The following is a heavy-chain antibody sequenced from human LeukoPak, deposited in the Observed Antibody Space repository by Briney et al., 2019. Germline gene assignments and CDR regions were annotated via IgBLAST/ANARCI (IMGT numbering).Heavy chain of an antibody. J-gene: IGHJ3*02. V-gene: IGHV3-23*01. Sequence: TGGSLRLSCAASGFTFSTFAMIWVRQPPGKGLEWVSSIFPSGGEIHYADSVRGRFTISRDNSKSTLSLQMNSLRVEDTAVYYCARDNGEYSSGWYFSGGAGTDAFDIWGQGTMVTVSS. D-gene: IGHD6-19*01. CDR3: ARDNGEYSSGWYFSGGAGTDAFDI. CDR2: IFPSGGEI. CDR1: GFTFSTFA.